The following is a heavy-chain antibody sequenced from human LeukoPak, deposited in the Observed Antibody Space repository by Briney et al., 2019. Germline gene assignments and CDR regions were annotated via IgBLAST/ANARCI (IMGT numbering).Heavy chain of an antibody. Sequence: ASVKVSCKASGYTFSSYYMHWIRQDPRHGLEWLGIINPSGGSTDYAQKFQGRVTMTRDMSTSTVYMEVSSLKSDDTAVYFCARFGQIGAVADYWGQGTLVTVPS. V-gene: IGHV1-46*01. CDR1: GYTFSSYY. D-gene: IGHD6-13*01. J-gene: IGHJ4*02. CDR2: INPSGGST. CDR3: ARFGQIGAVADY.